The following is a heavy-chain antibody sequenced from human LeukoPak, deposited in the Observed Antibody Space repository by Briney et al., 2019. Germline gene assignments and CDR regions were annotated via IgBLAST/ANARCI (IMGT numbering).Heavy chain of an antibody. J-gene: IGHJ4*02. CDR3: ARYEEFSTGYSASSPRHYFDH. D-gene: IGHD3/OR15-3a*01. CDR1: GGSINSYY. Sequence: PSETPSLTCTVSGGSINSYYWSWIRQPPGKGLECIGHIYYTGSTYYKPSLESRVTISVDTAKNQISLKLSSVTAADTAVYYCARYEEFSTGYSASSPRHYFDHWGQGTLVTVSS. V-gene: IGHV4-59*01. CDR2: IYYTGST.